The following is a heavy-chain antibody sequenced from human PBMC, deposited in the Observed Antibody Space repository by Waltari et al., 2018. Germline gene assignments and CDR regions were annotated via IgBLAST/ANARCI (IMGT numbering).Heavy chain of an antibody. D-gene: IGHD6-13*01. V-gene: IGHV3-7*04. CDR3: ARGGLDSSWYWRN. J-gene: IGHJ4*02. CDR2: IKQDGSEK. CDR1: GFTFRRHC. Sequence: EVQLVESGGGLVQPGGSLRLSCAASGFTFRRHCMPWVRRAPGKGLEWVANIKQDGSEKYYVDSVKGRFTISRDNAKSSLYLQMESLRGDDTAVYYCARGGLDSSWYWRNWGQGTLVTVSS.